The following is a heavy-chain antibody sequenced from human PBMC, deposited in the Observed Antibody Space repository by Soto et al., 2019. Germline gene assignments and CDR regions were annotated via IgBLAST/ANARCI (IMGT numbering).Heavy chain of an antibody. Sequence: QLVESGGGLVQPGGSLRLSCAASGFTVSSNYMNWVRQAPGKGLEWLSVLYSGAGTYYADSVKDRFTISRDNSKNTLYLQLNSLRAEDTAIYYCARECGGDCTNAFDLWGQGTMVTASP. CDR3: ARECGGDCTNAFDL. J-gene: IGHJ3*01. D-gene: IGHD2-21*01. CDR2: LYSGAGT. V-gene: IGHV3-66*01. CDR1: GFTVSSNY.